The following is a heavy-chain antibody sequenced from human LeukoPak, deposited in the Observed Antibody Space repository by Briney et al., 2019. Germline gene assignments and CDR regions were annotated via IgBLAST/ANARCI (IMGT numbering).Heavy chain of an antibody. CDR2: ISSSNYI. V-gene: IGHV3-21*01. CDR3: ARKWELATPWYFDL. Sequence: GGSLRLSCAASGFSFSTYSMNWVRQAPGKGLEWVSSISSSNYIYYADSVKGRFTISRDNAKNSLYLQMNSLRAEDTAVYYCARKWELATPWYFDLWGRGTLVTVSS. CDR1: GFSFSTYS. D-gene: IGHD1-26*01. J-gene: IGHJ2*01.